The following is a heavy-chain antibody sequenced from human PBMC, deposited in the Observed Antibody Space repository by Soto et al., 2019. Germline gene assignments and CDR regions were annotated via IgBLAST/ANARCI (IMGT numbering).Heavy chain of an antibody. CDR3: ARGFLLRYWGPDAFDI. D-gene: IGHD3-9*01. CDR2: ISAYNGNT. J-gene: IGHJ3*02. CDR1: GYTFTSYG. V-gene: IGHV1-18*01. Sequence: GASVWVSCKASGYTFTSYGISWVRQAPGQGLEWMGWISAYNGNTNYAQKLQGRVTMTTDTSTSTAYMELRSLRSDDTAVYYCARGFLLRYWGPDAFDIWGQGTMVTVSS.